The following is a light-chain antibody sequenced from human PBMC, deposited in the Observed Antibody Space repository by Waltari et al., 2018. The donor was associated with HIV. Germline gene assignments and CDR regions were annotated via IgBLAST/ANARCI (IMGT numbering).Light chain of an antibody. Sequence: QSVLTQPPSVSGAPGQRVTISCTGSSSNIGAGYHVHWYQQPPGTAPKPLIYGNSNRPSGVPDRFSGSKSGTSASLAITGLQAEDEADYHCQSHDSSLSGYVFGTGTKVTVL. CDR2: GNS. J-gene: IGLJ1*01. CDR1: SSNIGAGYH. CDR3: QSHDSSLSGYV. V-gene: IGLV1-40*01.